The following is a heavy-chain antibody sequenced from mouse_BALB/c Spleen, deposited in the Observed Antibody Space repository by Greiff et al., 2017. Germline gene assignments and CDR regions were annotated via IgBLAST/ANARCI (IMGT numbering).Heavy chain of an antibody. CDR2: ISDGGSYT. CDR1: GFTFSDYY. D-gene: IGHD1-1*01. J-gene: IGHJ3*01. V-gene: IGHV5-4*02. Sequence: EVQLVESGGGLVKPGGSLKLSCAASGFTFSDYYMYWVRQTPEKRLEWVATISDGGSYTYYPDSVKGRFTISRDNAKNNLYLQMSSLKSEDTAMYYCARDHDYGSAWFAYWGQGSLVTVSA. CDR3: ARDHDYGSAWFAY.